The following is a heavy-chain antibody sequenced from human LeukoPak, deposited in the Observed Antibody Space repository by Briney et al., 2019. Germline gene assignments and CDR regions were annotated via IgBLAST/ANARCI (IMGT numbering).Heavy chain of an antibody. CDR1: GGSFSGYY. CDR3: ARGPRRGGYGQYDY. V-gene: IGHV4-34*01. CDR2: TNHSGST. J-gene: IGHJ4*02. D-gene: IGHD5-24*01. Sequence: SETLSLTCAVYGGSFSGYYWSWIRQPPGKGLEWIGETNHSGSTNYNPSLKSRVTISVDTSKNQFSLKLSSVTAADTAVYYCARGPRRGGYGQYDYWGQGTLVTVSS.